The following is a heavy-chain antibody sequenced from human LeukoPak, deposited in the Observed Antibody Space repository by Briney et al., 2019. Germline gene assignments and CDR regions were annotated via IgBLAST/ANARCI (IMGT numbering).Heavy chain of an antibody. Sequence: GGSLKISCKASNYNFPNYWIGWVRQMPGKGLEWMGIIYPAGSETSYNPSFEGQVTISVDKSTSTAYLQWSTLKTSDTAIYYCARRIYTSVWFDPWGQGTLVSASS. V-gene: IGHV5-51*01. CDR3: ARRIYTSVWFDP. CDR1: NYNFPNYW. CDR2: IYPAGSET. D-gene: IGHD2-15*01. J-gene: IGHJ5*02.